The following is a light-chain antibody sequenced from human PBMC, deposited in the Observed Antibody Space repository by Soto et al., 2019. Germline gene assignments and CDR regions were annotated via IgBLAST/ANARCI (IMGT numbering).Light chain of an antibody. CDR3: CSFTSSNTHV. CDR1: SSDVGGFNY. J-gene: IGLJ1*01. CDR2: EVN. V-gene: IGLV2-8*01. Sequence: QSALTQPPSASGSPGQSVTISCTGTSSDVGGFNYVSWYQQHPGKAPKLIIYEVNKRPSGVSGRFSGSKSGNTASLTISGLQAEDEADYYCCSFTSSNTHVFGTGTKVTVL.